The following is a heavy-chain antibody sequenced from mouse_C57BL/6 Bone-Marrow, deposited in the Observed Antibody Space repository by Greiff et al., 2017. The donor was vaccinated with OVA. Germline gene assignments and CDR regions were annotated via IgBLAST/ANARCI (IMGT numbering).Heavy chain of an antibody. CDR3: ARGSSGRGDY. CDR2: IHPNSGST. J-gene: IGHJ4*01. Sequence: VQLQQPGAELVKPGASVKLSCKASGYTFTSYWMHWVKQRPGQGLEWIGMIHPNSGSTNYNEKFKSKATLTVDNASSTAYMQLSSLKSEDSAVYYCARGSSGRGDYWGQGTSVTVSS. D-gene: IGHD3-2*02. CDR1: GYTFTSYW. V-gene: IGHV1-64*01.